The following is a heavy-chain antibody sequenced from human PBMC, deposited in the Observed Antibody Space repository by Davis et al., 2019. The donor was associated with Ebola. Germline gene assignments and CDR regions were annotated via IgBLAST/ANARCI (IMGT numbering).Heavy chain of an antibody. Sequence: GESLKISCAASGFTFSSYSMNWVRQAPGKGLEWVSSISSSSSYIYYADSVKGRFTISRDNAKNSLYLQMNSLRAEDTALYYCAKDFFEYYYYGMDVWGQGTTVTVSS. CDR2: ISSSSSYI. V-gene: IGHV3-21*04. J-gene: IGHJ6*02. CDR1: GFTFSSYS. CDR3: AKDFFEYYYYGMDV. D-gene: IGHD3-9*01.